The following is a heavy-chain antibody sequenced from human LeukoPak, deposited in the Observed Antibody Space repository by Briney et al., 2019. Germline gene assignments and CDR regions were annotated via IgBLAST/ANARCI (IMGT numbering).Heavy chain of an antibody. CDR3: ARGGIYVD. V-gene: IGHV3-30*04. D-gene: IGHD5-12*01. CDR2: ISSDGSHK. J-gene: IGHJ4*02. CDR1: GFTFSKFG. Sequence: GGSLRLSCAASGFTFSKFGVHWVRQAPGKGLEWVAVISSDGSHKYYADSVKGRFTISRDNAKNTLYLQMNSLRAEDTAVYYCARGGIYVDWGQGTLVTVSS.